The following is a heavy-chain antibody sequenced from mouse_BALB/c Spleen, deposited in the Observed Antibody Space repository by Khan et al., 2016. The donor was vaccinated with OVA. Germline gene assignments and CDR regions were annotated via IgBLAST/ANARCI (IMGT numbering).Heavy chain of an antibody. V-gene: IGHV1-4*01. D-gene: IGHD1-1*01. J-gene: IGHJ4*01. CDR3: ARDFHSYGSRVAMDN. Sequence: QVQLQQSGAELVRPGASVKMSCKASGYTFTSYTMHWVKQRPGQGLEWIGYIIPSTVYTNYNQKFKDKATLTADKSSSTAYMQLSSLTSEDSAVYYCARDFHSYGSRVAMDNWGQGTSVTVSS. CDR1: GYTFTSYT. CDR2: IIPSTVYT.